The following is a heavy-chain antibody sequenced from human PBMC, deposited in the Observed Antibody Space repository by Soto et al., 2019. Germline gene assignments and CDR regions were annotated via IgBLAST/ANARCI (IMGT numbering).Heavy chain of an antibody. CDR2: ISAYNGNT. CDR3: AGDSRAIARWLPANSGDAFDF. Sequence: QVQLVQSGAEVKKPGASVKVSCKASGYTFTSYGISWVRQAPGQGLEWMGWISAYNGNTNYARKLQGRVTMTTDTSTSTAYMELRSLRSDDTAVYYCAGDSRAIARWLPANSGDAFDFWGQGTMVTVSS. CDR1: GYTFTSYG. V-gene: IGHV1-18*01. J-gene: IGHJ3*01. D-gene: IGHD5-12*01.